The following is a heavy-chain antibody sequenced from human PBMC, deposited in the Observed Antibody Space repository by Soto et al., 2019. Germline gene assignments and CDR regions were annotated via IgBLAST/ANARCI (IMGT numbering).Heavy chain of an antibody. CDR3: AHLGGLYYLDAFDI. CDR2: INSDGSST. J-gene: IGHJ3*02. CDR1: GFTFSSYW. V-gene: IGHV3-74*01. D-gene: IGHD2-2*02. Sequence: GESLKISCAASGFTFSSYWMHWVRQAPGKGLVWVSRINSDGSSTSYADSVKGRFTISRDNAKNTLYLQMNSLRAEDTAVYYCAHLGGLYYLDAFDIWGQGTMVTVSS.